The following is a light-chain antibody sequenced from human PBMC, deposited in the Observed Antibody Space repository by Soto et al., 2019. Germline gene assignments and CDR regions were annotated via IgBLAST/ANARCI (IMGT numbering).Light chain of an antibody. CDR1: QGISEY. J-gene: IGKJ1*01. Sequence: IQMAQSTSSLSASIGDRVTITCRASQGISEYLAWYQQRPGNAPNLLIYGASILQSGVPSRFSGSGSETHFTLTISSLQPEDVATYYCHSYCSIPRTFGQGTTVEI. CDR2: GAS. V-gene: IGKV1-27*01. CDR3: HSYCSIPRT.